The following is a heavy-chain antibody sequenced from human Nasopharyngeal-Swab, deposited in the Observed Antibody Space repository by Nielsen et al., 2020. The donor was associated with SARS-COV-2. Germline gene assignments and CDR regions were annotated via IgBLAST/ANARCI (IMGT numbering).Heavy chain of an antibody. D-gene: IGHD2-21*01. CDR3: ARTRMKTYCGGDCYSTDFDL. J-gene: IGHJ2*01. Sequence: SEILSLTCTVSGGSISSGSYYWSWIRQPAGKGLEWIGRIYTSGSTNYNPYLKSRVTISVDTSKNQFSLKLSSVTAADTAVYYCARTRMKTYCGGDCYSTDFDLWGRGTLVTVSS. CDR2: IYTSGST. V-gene: IGHV4-61*02. CDR1: GGSISSGSYY.